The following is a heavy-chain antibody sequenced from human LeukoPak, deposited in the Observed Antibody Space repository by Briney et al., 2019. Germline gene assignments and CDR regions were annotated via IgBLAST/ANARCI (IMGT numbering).Heavy chain of an antibody. Sequence: GGSLRLSCAASGFTCSSFWMHWVRQAPGKGLVWVSHINTDGSTTKYADSVKGRFTTSRDNAKNTVYLQMNTLRAEDTAVYYCARVLGGSSGYFDYWGQGTLVTVSS. CDR2: INTDGSTT. CDR3: ARVLGGSSGYFDY. D-gene: IGHD1-26*01. CDR1: GFTCSSFW. J-gene: IGHJ4*02. V-gene: IGHV3-74*03.